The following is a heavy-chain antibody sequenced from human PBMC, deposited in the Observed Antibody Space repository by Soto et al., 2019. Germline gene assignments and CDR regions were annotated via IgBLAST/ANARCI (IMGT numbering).Heavy chain of an antibody. CDR3: AKPIGWSHRRDAFDI. CDR2: ISGSGGST. Sequence: PGGSLRLSCAASGFTFSSYTMSWVRQAPGKGLEWVSAISGSGGSTYYADSVKGRFTISRDNSKNTLYLQMNSLRAEDTAVYYCAKPIGWSHRRDAFDIWGQGTMVTVSS. V-gene: IGHV3-23*01. J-gene: IGHJ3*02. D-gene: IGHD6-19*01. CDR1: GFTFSSYT.